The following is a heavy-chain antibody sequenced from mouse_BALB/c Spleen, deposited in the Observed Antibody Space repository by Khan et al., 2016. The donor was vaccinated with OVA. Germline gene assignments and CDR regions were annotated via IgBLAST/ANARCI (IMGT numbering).Heavy chain of an antibody. Sequence: QVHLKQSGAELVKTGASVKLSCKASGYTFSSYYLYWVKQRPGQGLEWIGEINPNNGDSNFNEKFKSKATLTVDRFSYTAYMQLSSLTSEDSAVYYCTRSGYGSFAYWGQGTLVTVSA. J-gene: IGHJ3*01. CDR3: TRSGYGSFAY. CDR1: GYTFSSYY. D-gene: IGHD2-2*01. CDR2: INPNNGDS. V-gene: IGHV1S81*02.